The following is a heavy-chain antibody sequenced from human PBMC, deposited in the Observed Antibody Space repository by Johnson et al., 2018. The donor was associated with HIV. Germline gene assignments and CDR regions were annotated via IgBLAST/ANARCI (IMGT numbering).Heavy chain of an antibody. CDR3: AKGLETAMVRDAFDI. CDR2: ISYDGSYR. Sequence: HVQLVESGGGVVQPGRSLRLSCAASGFTFSSCGMHWVRQAPGKGLEWVAVISYDGSYRYYADSVKGRFTISRDNSKNTLYLQMNSLRAEDTAVYYCAKGLETAMVRDAFDIWGQGTMVTVSS. CDR1: GFTFSSCG. J-gene: IGHJ3*02. D-gene: IGHD5-18*01. V-gene: IGHV3-30*18.